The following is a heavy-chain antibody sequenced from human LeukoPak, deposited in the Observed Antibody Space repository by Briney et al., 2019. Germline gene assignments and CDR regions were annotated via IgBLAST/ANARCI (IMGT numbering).Heavy chain of an antibody. CDR3: AKVWQLELRTGHYFDY. CDR1: GFTFSSYA. CDR2: ISGSGGST. D-gene: IGHD1-7*01. J-gene: IGHJ4*02. Sequence: GGSLRLSCAASGFTFSSYAMSWVRQAPGKGLEWVLAISGSGGSTYYADSVKGRFTISRDNSKNTLYLQMNSLRAEDTAVYYCAKVWQLELRTGHYFDYWGQGTLVTVSS. V-gene: IGHV3-23*01.